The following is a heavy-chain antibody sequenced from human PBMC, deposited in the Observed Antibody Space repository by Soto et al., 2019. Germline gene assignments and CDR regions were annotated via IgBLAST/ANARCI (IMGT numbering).Heavy chain of an antibody. J-gene: IGHJ3*02. CDR3: AKDDSGAADI. V-gene: IGHV4-4*07. CDR1: GGSISSYS. D-gene: IGHD3-16*01. Sequence: QVQLQESGPGLVEPSETLSLTCTVSGGSISSYSWNWIRQPAGKGLEWIGRVDTTGGTNYIPSLKSRVTLSVNTSKTQSSLNLRFVTAADTAVYLCAKDDSGAADIWGQGTMVTVSP. CDR2: VDTTGGT.